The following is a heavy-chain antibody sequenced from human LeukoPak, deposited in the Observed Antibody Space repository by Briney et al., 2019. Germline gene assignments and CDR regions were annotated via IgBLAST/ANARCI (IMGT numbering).Heavy chain of an antibody. CDR3: AREDRRYFDWLSAFDY. D-gene: IGHD3-9*01. J-gene: IGHJ4*02. V-gene: IGHV4-34*01. Sequence: SETLSLTCAVYGGSFSGYYWSWIRQPPGKGLEWIGEINHSGSTNYNPSLKSRVTISVDTSKNQFSLKLSSVTAADTAVYYCAREDRRYFDWLSAFDYWGQGTLVTVSS. CDR1: GGSFSGYY. CDR2: INHSGST.